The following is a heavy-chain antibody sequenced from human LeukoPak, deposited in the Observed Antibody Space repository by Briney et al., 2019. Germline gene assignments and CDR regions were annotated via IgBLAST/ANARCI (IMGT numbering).Heavy chain of an antibody. D-gene: IGHD3-10*01. CDR1: GFTFSSFS. Sequence: GGSLRLSCAASGFTFSSFSMIWVRQAPGKGLEWVSSISSSSSYIYYADSVKGRFTISRDNAKNSLYLQMNSLRAEDTAVYYCARSVWFGESGLDYWGQGTLVTVSS. J-gene: IGHJ4*02. CDR3: ARSVWFGESGLDY. CDR2: ISSSSSYI. V-gene: IGHV3-21*01.